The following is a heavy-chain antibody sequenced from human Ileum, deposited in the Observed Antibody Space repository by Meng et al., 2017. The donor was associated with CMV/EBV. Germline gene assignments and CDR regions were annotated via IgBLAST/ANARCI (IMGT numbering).Heavy chain of an antibody. V-gene: IGHV3-30*04. J-gene: IGHJ5*02. D-gene: IGHD3-3*01. CDR1: RFTFSNYP. CDR2: ISHDGNNK. Sequence: SRFTFSNYPMHWVRQAPGKGLEWVAVISHDGNNKFYADSVQGRFTISRDNSKNTLYLQLDSLTIEDTAVYFCAKDRLRVTIFGVFTWGQGTLVTVSS. CDR3: AKDRLRVTIFGVFT.